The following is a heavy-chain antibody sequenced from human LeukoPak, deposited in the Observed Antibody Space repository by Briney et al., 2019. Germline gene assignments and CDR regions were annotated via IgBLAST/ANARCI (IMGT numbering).Heavy chain of an antibody. Sequence: ESGPTRVNPTQTLTLTCTFSGSSLSTPEMCVTWIRQPPGKALEWLARIDWDDDKFYSPSLRTRLTISKDTPKNQVVLGMTNMDPVDTGTYYCARMTPDSPSFDYWGQGALIMVCS. CDR1: GSSLSTPEMC. CDR3: ARMTPDSPSFDY. V-gene: IGHV2-70*17. CDR2: IDWDDDK. D-gene: IGHD2-15*01. J-gene: IGHJ4*02.